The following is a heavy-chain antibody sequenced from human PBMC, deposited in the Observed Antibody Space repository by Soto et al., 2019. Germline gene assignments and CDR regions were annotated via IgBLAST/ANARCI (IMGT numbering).Heavy chain of an antibody. V-gene: IGHV1-2*04. CDR1: GYTFTGYY. CDR2: INPNSGGT. J-gene: IGHJ6*02. CDR3: ARGGRAGLLLLSYYYYGMDV. Sequence: ASVKVSCKASGYTFTGYYMHWVRQAPGQGLEWMGWINPNSGGTNYAQKFQGWVTMTRDTSISTAYMELSRLRSDDTAVYYCARGGRAGLLLLSYYYYGMDVWGQGTTVTVS. D-gene: IGHD3-22*01.